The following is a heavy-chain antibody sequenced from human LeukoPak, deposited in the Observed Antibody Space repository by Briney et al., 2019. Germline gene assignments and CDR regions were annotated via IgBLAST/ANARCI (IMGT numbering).Heavy chain of an antibody. J-gene: IGHJ4*02. Sequence: ASVKVSCKASGYTFTSYGISWVRQAPGQGLEWMGWINPNSGGTNYAQKFQGRVTMTRDTSISTAYMELSRLRSDDTAVYYCARDESGSTSYGYWGQGTLVTVSS. CDR2: INPNSGGT. V-gene: IGHV1-2*02. D-gene: IGHD2-2*01. CDR3: ARDESGSTSYGY. CDR1: GYTFTSYG.